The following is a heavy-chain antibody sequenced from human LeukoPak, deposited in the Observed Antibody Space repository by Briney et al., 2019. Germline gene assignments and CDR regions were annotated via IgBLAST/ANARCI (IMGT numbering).Heavy chain of an antibody. CDR3: ARGSYDSSDFEYFHH. D-gene: IGHD3-22*01. CDR2: INPNSGGT. V-gene: IGHV1-2*02. J-gene: IGHJ1*01. CDR1: GYTFTSYG. Sequence: ASVKVSCKASGYTFTSYGISWVRQAPGQGLEGMGWINPNSGGTNYAQKFQGRVTMTRDTSIGTAYMELNRLRSDDTAVYYCARGSYDSSDFEYFHHWGQGTLVTVSS.